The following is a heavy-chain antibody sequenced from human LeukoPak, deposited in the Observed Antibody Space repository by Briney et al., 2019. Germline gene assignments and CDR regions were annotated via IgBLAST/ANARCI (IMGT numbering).Heavy chain of an antibody. V-gene: IGHV3-23*01. CDR3: AKAGSGYCSSTSCLYYLHY. CDR1: GFTFGNYA. Sequence: GGSLRLSCAASGFTFGNYAMSWVRQAPGKGLEWVSAIGDTGRSTYYADSVKGRFTISRDNSRNTLYLQMNSLRAEDTAIYYCAKAGSGYCSSTSCLYYLHYWGQGTLVTVSS. CDR2: IGDTGRST. D-gene: IGHD2-2*01. J-gene: IGHJ4*02.